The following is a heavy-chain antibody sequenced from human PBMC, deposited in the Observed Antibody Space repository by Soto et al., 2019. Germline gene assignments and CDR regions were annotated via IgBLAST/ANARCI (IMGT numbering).Heavy chain of an antibody. Sequence: QVQLVQSGPELKKPGASVKVSCKTSGYSFYNSGISWVRQAPGQGLEWMGWISVYSGYAHYAQKFQGRVIMTADTFTITSYMELRGLISDDTAMYYCSKNGTTWFDAWGQGTLVTVSS. D-gene: IGHD1-1*01. CDR1: GYSFYNSG. V-gene: IGHV1-18*01. CDR2: ISVYSGYA. J-gene: IGHJ5*02. CDR3: SKNGTTWFDA.